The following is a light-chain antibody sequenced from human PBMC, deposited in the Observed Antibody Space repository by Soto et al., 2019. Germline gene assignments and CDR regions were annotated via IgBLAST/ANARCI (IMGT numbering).Light chain of an antibody. CDR2: DAS. CDR3: QHMRT. J-gene: IGKJ1*01. CDR1: QGISSY. V-gene: IGKV1-9*01. Sequence: SSLSASVGDRVTVTCRASQGISSYLAWYQQKPGKAPKLLIYDASTLESGVPSRFSGSGFGTEFSLTISSLQPDDFGSYYCQHMRTFGQGTKVDIK.